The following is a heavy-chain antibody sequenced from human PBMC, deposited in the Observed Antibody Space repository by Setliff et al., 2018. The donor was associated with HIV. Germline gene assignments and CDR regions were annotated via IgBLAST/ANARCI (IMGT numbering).Heavy chain of an antibody. D-gene: IGHD3-3*01. J-gene: IGHJ3*02. CDR2: ITHRGIT. Sequence: PSETLSLTCAVYGGSFSGYYWSWIRQPPGKGLEWIGEITHRGITDYNPSLKSRVTISVDTSKNQFSLKVTSVTAADTAVYYCARDYYNFQDMWGQGTMVTVSS. CDR1: GGSFSGYY. V-gene: IGHV4-34*01. CDR3: ARDYYNFQDM.